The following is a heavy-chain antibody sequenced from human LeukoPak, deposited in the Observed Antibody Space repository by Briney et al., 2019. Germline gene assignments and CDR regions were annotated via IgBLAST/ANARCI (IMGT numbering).Heavy chain of an antibody. J-gene: IGHJ6*02. CDR3: ARDSRMMMTFGAVGAGYYHYHGMDV. D-gene: IGHD3-16*01. V-gene: IGHV4-4*08. Sequence: SETLSLTCTVSGGSIRSYYWSWIRQPPGKGLEWIGYILLNGTSDYNASLKSRVTISLDTSKKQFSLKLNSVTVADTAVYYCARDSRMMMTFGAVGAGYYHYHGMDVWGQGTTVTVSS. CDR2: ILLNGTS. CDR1: GGSIRSYY.